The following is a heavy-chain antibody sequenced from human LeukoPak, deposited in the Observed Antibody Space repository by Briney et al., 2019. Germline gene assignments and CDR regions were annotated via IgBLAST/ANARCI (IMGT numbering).Heavy chain of an antibody. CDR2: ISSSGSGGNT. Sequence: GGSLRLSCVASGVTLSNYAMSWARQAPGKGLEWVSGISSSGSGGNTYYADSVKGRLLIFRDTSKNTVDLQMNSLRVEDTAVYYCAGRRSSGWYAYWGQGTLVTVSS. CDR1: GVTLSNYA. CDR3: AGRRSSGWYAY. J-gene: IGHJ4*02. D-gene: IGHD6-19*01. V-gene: IGHV3-23*01.